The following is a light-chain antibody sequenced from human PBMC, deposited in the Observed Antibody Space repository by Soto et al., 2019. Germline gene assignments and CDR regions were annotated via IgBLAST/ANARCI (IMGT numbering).Light chain of an antibody. CDR1: QTITSL. CDR2: DAS. CDR3: QRCTSYAAT. V-gene: IGKV1-5*01. Sequence: DIQMTQPPSTLSAPVGDRVTITCRASQTITSLLAWYQQKPGKTPKVLIYDASSLGRGVPSRFSGRGSGTEFTLTISSLHPEDSATYQYQRCTSYAATF. J-gene: IGKJ4*02.